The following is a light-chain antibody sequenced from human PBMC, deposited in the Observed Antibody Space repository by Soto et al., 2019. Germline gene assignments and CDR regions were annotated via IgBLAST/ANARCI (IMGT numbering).Light chain of an antibody. J-gene: IGKJ2*01. CDR3: QQYDSSPLSYT. CDR1: QSVSSSY. Sequence: EIVLTQSPGTMSLSPGERATLSCRASQSVSSSYLAWYQQRPGQAPRLLIYAASTSATGIPDRFSGSGSGTDFTLTISRLEPEDCAVYYCQQYDSSPLSYTFGQGTKLEV. CDR2: AAS. V-gene: IGKV3-20*01.